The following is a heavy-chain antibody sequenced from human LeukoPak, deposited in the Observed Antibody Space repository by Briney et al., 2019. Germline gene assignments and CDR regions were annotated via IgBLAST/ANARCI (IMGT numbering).Heavy chain of an antibody. CDR3: ARSSGNTDFDY. CDR1: GGSISSSSW. J-gene: IGHJ4*02. CDR2: VYHSGST. D-gene: IGHD1-26*01. Sequence: SETLSLTCAVSGGSISSSSWWTRVRQSPGKGLEWIGEVYHSGSTNYNPSLKSRVTISVDKSKNQFSLKLSSVTAADTAVYYCARSSGNTDFDYWGQGTLVTISS. V-gene: IGHV4-4*02.